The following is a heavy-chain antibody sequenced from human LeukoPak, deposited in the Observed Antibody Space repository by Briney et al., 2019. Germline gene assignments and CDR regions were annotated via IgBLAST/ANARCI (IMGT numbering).Heavy chain of an antibody. D-gene: IGHD5-12*01. CDR2: IYHSGST. CDR3: ARSDGYDGFRSYYYYYGMDV. CDR1: GGSISSGGYS. V-gene: IGHV4-30-2*01. J-gene: IGHJ6*02. Sequence: PSETLSLTCAVSGGSISSGGYSWSWIRQPPGKGLEWIGYIYHSGSTYYNPSLKSRVTISVDRSKNQFSLKLSSVTAADTAVYYCARSDGYDGFRSYYYYYGMDVWGQGTTVTVSS.